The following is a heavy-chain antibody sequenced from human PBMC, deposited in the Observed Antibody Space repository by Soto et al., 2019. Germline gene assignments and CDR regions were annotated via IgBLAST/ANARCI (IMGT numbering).Heavy chain of an antibody. Sequence: QVQLVQSGAEVKKPGSSVKVSCKASGGSFKNYAITWVRQAPGQGLEWVGGIIPIFGTANYAQGFQGRLTITADESTNSAYMQLXSLXXXDTXXYYCARDGGWLQPRNXFXYXGQGTLVT. CDR2: IIPIFGTA. CDR3: ARDGGWLQPRNXFXY. V-gene: IGHV1-69*01. D-gene: IGHD5-12*01. CDR1: GGSFKNYA. J-gene: IGHJ4*02.